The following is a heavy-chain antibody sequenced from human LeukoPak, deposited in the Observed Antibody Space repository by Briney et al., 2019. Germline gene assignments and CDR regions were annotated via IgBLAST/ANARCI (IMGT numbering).Heavy chain of an antibody. J-gene: IGHJ3*02. V-gene: IGHV5-51*01. CDR3: ARSLSGSYFDDAFDI. CDR1: GYSFISYW. Sequence: GESLKISCKGSGYSFISYWIGWVRQMPGKGLEWMGIIYPGDSDTRYSPSFQGQVTISADKSFTTAYLQWSSLKASDTAMYYCARSLSGSYFDDAFDIWGQGTMVTVSS. D-gene: IGHD3-10*01. CDR2: IYPGDSDT.